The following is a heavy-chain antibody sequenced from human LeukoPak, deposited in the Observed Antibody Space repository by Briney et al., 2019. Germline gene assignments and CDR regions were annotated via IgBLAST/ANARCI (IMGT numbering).Heavy chain of an antibody. CDR2: ITYSGST. D-gene: IGHD4-23*01. CDR3: ARRAGGYSHPYDY. V-gene: IGHV4-39*07. J-gene: IGHJ4*02. Sequence: PSETLSLTCTVSGGSITSNSYYWGWIRQPPGKGLEWIGSITYSGSTYYNPSLKRRVTISIDTSKNQFSLKLSSVTAADTAVYYCARRAGGYSHPYDYWGQGILVTVSS. CDR1: GGSITSNSYY.